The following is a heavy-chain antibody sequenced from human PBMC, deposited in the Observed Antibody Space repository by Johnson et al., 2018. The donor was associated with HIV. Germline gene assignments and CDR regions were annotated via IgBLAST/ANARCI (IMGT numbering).Heavy chain of an antibody. CDR3: AGGNSGWYGIDAFDI. CDR1: RFTFSSYG. D-gene: IGHD6-19*01. Sequence: QVQLVESGGGVVQHGGSLRLSCTASRFTFSSYGMHWVRQAPGKGLEWMAFVRYDGSNQYYADSVKGRFTISRDNSKNTLYLQMNSLRAEDTAVYYCAGGNSGWYGIDAFDIWGQGTVVTVSS. J-gene: IGHJ3*02. V-gene: IGHV3-30*02. CDR2: VRYDGSNQ.